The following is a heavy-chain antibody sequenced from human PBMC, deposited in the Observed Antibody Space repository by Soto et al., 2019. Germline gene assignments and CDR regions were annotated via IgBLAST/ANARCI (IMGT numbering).Heavy chain of an antibody. CDR2: ISVYNGNT. D-gene: IGHD5-12*01. CDR1: GYTFTSHG. CDR3: ARAKVEADAFDI. V-gene: IGHV1-18*01. J-gene: IGHJ3*02. Sequence: QVQLVQSGAEVKKPGASMKVSCKASGYTFTSHGISWVRQAPGQGLEWMGWISVYNGNTHYAQKVQGRVTMTTDTSTSTAYMELRSLRSDDTAVYYCARAKVEADAFDIWGQGTMVTVSS.